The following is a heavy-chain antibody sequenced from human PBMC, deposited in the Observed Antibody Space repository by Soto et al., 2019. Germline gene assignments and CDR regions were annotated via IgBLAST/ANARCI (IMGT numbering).Heavy chain of an antibody. D-gene: IGHD3-3*01. Sequence: SETLSLTCAVYGGSFSGYYLSWSRQPPGKGLEWIGEINHSGSTNYNPSLKSRVTISVDTSKNQFPLKMSSVTAADTAVYYCARTPADDFWSGYHFDYWGQGTLVTVSS. V-gene: IGHV4-34*01. J-gene: IGHJ4*02. CDR2: INHSGST. CDR1: GGSFSGYY. CDR3: ARTPADDFWSGYHFDY.